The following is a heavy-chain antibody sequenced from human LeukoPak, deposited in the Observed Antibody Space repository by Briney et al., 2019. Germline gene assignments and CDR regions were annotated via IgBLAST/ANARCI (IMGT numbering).Heavy chain of an antibody. Sequence: KPSETLSLTCTVSGGSISSYYWSWIRQPPGKGLEWIGYIYYSGSTSYNPSLKSRVTISVDTSKNQFSLKLSSVTAADTAVYYCTRAERTYYDLWSGSYRYYAMDVWGQGTSVTVSS. D-gene: IGHD3-3*01. CDR1: GGSISSYY. J-gene: IGHJ6*02. CDR2: IYYSGST. V-gene: IGHV4-59*01. CDR3: TRAERTYYDLWSGSYRYYAMDV.